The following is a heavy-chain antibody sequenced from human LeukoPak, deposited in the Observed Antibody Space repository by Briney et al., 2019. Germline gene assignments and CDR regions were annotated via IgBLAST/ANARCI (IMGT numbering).Heavy chain of an antibody. CDR3: ARAPITIFGVVRGSSPWFDP. CDR1: GGSISSYY. Sequence: PSETLSLTCTVSGGSISSYYWSWIRRPPGKGLEWIGYIYYSGSTNYNPSLKSRVTISVDTSKNQFSLKLSSVTAADTAVYYCARAPITIFGVVRGSSPWFDPWGQGTLVTVSS. J-gene: IGHJ5*02. CDR2: IYYSGST. D-gene: IGHD3-3*01. V-gene: IGHV4-59*01.